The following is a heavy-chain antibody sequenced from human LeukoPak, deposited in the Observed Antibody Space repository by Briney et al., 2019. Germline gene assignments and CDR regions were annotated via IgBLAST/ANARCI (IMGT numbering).Heavy chain of an antibody. V-gene: IGHV3-23*01. CDR1: RITFSTYA. J-gene: IGHJ5*02. CDR2: INYSGSGT. Sequence: GGSLRLSCAASRITFSTYAMTWVRQAPGTGLEWVSSINYSGSGTFYADSVKGRFTISRDNSKDTLYLQMNSLRVEDTAVYYCAKEEYDSGWYKWFGPWGQGTLVTVSS. CDR3: AKEEYDSGWYKWFGP. D-gene: IGHD6-19*01.